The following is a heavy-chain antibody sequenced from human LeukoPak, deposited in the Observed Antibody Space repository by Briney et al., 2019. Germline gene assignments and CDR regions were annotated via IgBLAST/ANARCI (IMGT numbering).Heavy chain of an antibody. D-gene: IGHD3-9*01. CDR1: GYTFTSYA. Sequence: ASVKVSCKASGYTFTSYAMHWVRQAPGQRLEWMGWINAGNGNTKYSQKFQGRVTITRDTSASTAYMELSSLRSEDTAVYYCARALPPDDILTGTLGYWGQGTLVTVSS. V-gene: IGHV1-3*01. CDR2: INAGNGNT. CDR3: ARALPPDDILTGTLGY. J-gene: IGHJ4*02.